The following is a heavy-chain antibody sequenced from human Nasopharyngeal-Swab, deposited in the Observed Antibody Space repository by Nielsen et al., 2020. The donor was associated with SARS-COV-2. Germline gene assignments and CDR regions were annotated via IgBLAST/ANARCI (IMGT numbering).Heavy chain of an antibody. V-gene: IGHV3-21*01. CDR1: GFTFSRYS. D-gene: IGHD3-9*01. CDR2: ISSSSSYI. J-gene: IGHJ4*02. CDR3: ARVGILTDGDY. Sequence: GESLKISCASSGFTFSRYSMNWVRQAPGKGLEWVSSISSSSSYIYSADSVKGRFTISRDNAKNSPYLQMNSLRAEDTAVYYCARVGILTDGDYWGQGTLVTVSS.